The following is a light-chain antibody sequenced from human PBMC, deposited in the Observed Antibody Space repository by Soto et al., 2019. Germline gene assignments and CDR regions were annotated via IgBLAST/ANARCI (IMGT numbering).Light chain of an antibody. CDR3: QQFSGSVT. J-gene: IGKJ4*01. CDR2: GAS. V-gene: IGKV3-20*01. Sequence: EVVLTQSPGTLSLSPGERATLSCRASQSVRNSYSGWYQQKPGQAPRLLIYGASKRQSGVPDRFSGGGSGTDFTLTISSLEPEDFAVYYCQQFSGSVTFGGGTRVDIK. CDR1: QSVRNSY.